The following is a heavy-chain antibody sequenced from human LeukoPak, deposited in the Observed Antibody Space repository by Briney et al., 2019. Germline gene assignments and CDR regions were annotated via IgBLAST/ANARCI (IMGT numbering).Heavy chain of an antibody. V-gene: IGHV3-48*01. Sequence: GGSLRLSCVVSGFTFSDYSMNWVRQAPGKGLEWISHISGGASSIYYADSVKGRFTISRDNAKNSLYLQMNSLRAEDTAVYYCARRPSSWYADYWGQGTLVTVSS. J-gene: IGHJ4*02. CDR3: ARRPSSWYADY. CDR1: GFTFSDYS. CDR2: ISGGASSI. D-gene: IGHD6-13*01.